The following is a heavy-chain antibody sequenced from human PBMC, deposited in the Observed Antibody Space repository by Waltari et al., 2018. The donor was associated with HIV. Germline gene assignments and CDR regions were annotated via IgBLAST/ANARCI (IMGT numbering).Heavy chain of an antibody. CDR1: GYTFPDYY. J-gene: IGHJ6*02. CDR2: INLNSGVT. V-gene: IGHV1-2*06. Sequence: QVQLVQSGAEVKTHGASVQVSCKASGYTFPDYYINWVRQAPGQGLEWMGRINLNSGVTNYAKKFQGRVIMTRDTSISTAYMELSRLRSDDTAVYYCARVVNYGDNSVYYGMDVWGQGTTVTVSS. CDR3: ARVVNYGDNSVYYGMDV. D-gene: IGHD4-17*01.